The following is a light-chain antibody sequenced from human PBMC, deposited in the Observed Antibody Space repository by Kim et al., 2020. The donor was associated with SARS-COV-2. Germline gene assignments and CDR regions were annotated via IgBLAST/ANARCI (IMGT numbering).Light chain of an antibody. J-gene: IGKJ1*01. CDR2: DAS. V-gene: IGKV3-15*01. CDR1: QSVGSN. Sequence: EIVMTQSPPTLSVSPGERATLSCRASQSVGSNLVWYQQKPGQAPRLLMYDASTRATGIPARFSGSGSGTEFTLTISSLQSEDFAVYYCQQYNNFRTFGQGTKVDIK. CDR3: QQYNNFRT.